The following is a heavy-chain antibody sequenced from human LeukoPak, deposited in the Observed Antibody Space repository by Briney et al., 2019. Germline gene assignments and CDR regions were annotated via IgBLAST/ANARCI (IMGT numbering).Heavy chain of an antibody. V-gene: IGHV1-2*02. Sequence: ASVKVSCKASGYTFTDYYMHWVRQAPGQGLEWMGWINPNSGGTYYAQKFQGRVTMTRDTSISTAYMELSRLRSDDTAVYYCAREGPIVGATHLVDYWGQGTLVTVSS. CDR1: GYTFTDYY. J-gene: IGHJ4*02. CDR2: INPNSGGT. CDR3: AREGPIVGATHLVDY. D-gene: IGHD1-26*01.